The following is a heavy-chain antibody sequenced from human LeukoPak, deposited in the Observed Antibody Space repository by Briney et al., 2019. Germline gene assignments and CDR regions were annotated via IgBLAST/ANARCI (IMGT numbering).Heavy chain of an antibody. D-gene: IGHD2-2*02. V-gene: IGHV3-7*01. CDR3: ARDCSSTSCYKDFGY. CDR2: IKQDGSEK. Sequence: GGSLRLSCAASGFTFSRYWMSWVRQAPGKGLEWVANIKQDGSEKYYVDSVKGRFTISRDNAKNSLYLQMNSLRAEDTAVYYCARDCSSTSCYKDFGYWSQGTLVTVSS. CDR1: GFTFSRYW. J-gene: IGHJ4*02.